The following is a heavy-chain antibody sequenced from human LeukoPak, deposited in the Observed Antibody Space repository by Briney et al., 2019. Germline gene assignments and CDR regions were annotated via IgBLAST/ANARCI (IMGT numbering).Heavy chain of an antibody. V-gene: IGHV3-13*01. D-gene: IGHD3-22*01. CDR1: GFTLRTYD. J-gene: IGHJ4*02. CDR3: ARENYDSRTFDY. Sequence: GGSLRLSCAGSGFTLRTYDMHWARQATGKGLEWVSAIGTAGDTYYPGSVKGRFTISRENAKNSLYLQMNSLRAGDTAVYYCARENYDSRTFDYWGQGTLVTVSS. CDR2: IGTAGDT.